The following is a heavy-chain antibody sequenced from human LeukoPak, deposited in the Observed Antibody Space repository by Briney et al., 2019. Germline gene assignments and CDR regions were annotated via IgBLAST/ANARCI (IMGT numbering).Heavy chain of an antibody. CDR2: ISSSGSII. J-gene: IGHJ4*02. V-gene: IGHV3-48*03. Sequence: GGSLRLSCAASGFTFSSYEMNWVRQAPGKGLEWVSYISSSGSIIYYAVSVKGRFTISRDNAKNSLYLQMNSLRAEDTAVYYCAGYSSGWYSLFYWGQGTLVTVSS. CDR1: GFTFSSYE. CDR3: AGYSSGWYSLFY. D-gene: IGHD6-19*01.